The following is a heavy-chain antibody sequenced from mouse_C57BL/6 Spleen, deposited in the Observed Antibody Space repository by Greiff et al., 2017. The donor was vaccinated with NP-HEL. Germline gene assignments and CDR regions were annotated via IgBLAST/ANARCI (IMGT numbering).Heavy chain of an antibody. CDR1: GYTFTSYW. J-gene: IGHJ2*01. V-gene: IGHV1-52*01. CDR3: ARESPYGSSPYYFDY. D-gene: IGHD1-1*01. CDR2: IDPSDSET. Sequence: VQLQQPGAELVRPGSSVKLSCKASGYTFTSYWMHWVKQRPIQGLEWIGNIDPSDSETHYNQKFKDKATLTVDKSSSTAYMQLSSLTSEDSAVYYCARESPYGSSPYYFDYWGQGTTLTVSS.